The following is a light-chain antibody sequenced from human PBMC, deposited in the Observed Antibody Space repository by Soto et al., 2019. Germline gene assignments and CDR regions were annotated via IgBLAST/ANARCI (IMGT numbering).Light chain of an antibody. CDR2: EVR. CDR3: SSYTSSSTWV. CDR1: SSDVGGYNY. J-gene: IGLJ3*02. Sequence: QSALTQPASVSGSPGQSITISCTGTSSDVGGYNYVSCYQQHPGKAPKLMIYEVRNRPSGVSNRFAGSKSGNTASLTISGLHAEDEADYYFSSYTSSSTWVFGGGTKLTVL. V-gene: IGLV2-14*01.